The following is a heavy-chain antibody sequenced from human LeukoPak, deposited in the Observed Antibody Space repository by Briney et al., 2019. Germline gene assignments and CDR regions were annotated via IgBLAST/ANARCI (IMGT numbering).Heavy chain of an antibody. CDR2: IYPGDSDT. V-gene: IGHV5-51*01. CDR1: GYSFTSYW. D-gene: IGHD2-15*01. J-gene: IGHJ4*02. CDR3: ARLDNIVVVVAAIDY. Sequence: PGESLKISCKGSGYSFTSYWIGWVRQMPGKGLEWMGIIYPGDSDTRYSPSFQGQVTISADKSISTAYPQWSSLKASDTAMYYCARLDNIVVVVAAIDYWGQGTLVTVSS.